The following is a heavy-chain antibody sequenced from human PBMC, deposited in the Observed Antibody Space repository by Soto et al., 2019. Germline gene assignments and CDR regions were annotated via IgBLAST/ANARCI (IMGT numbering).Heavy chain of an antibody. D-gene: IGHD2-2*01. CDR3: ARDSRYCSSTSCLSWVYMDV. CDR2: IWYDGSNK. Sequence: QPGGSLRLSCAASGFTFSRYGMHWVRQAPGKGLEWVAVIWYDGSNKYYADSVKGRFTISRDNSKNTLYLQMNSLRAEDTAVYYCARDSRYCSSTSCLSWVYMDVWGKGTPVTVSS. V-gene: IGHV3-33*01. J-gene: IGHJ6*03. CDR1: GFTFSRYG.